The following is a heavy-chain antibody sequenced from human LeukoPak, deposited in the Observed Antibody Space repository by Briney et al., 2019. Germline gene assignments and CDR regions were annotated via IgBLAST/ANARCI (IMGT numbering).Heavy chain of an antibody. J-gene: IGHJ6*02. CDR1: GGSFSGYY. D-gene: IGHD4-17*01. Sequence: PSETLSLTCAVYGGSFSGYYWSWIRQPPGKGLEWIGAINHSGSTNYNPSLKSRVTISVDTSKNQFSLKLSSVTAADTAVYYCARGLRVTVTTDYYYYGMDVWGQGTTVTVSS. V-gene: IGHV4-34*01. CDR3: ARGLRVTVTTDYYYYGMDV. CDR2: INHSGST.